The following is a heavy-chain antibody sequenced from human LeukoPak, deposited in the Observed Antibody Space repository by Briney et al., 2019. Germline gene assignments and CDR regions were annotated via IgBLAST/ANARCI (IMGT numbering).Heavy chain of an antibody. CDR2: ISAGSDYI. Sequence: PGGSLRLSCAASGFMLNGYSLTWVRQAPGKGLEWISYISAGSDYIYDTDSVKGRFTITRDISRSSLFLQMNNLRSEDTAFYYCANERTLTFDYWGRGTLVIVSS. V-gene: IGHV3-21*05. J-gene: IGHJ4*02. CDR3: ANERTLTFDY. CDR1: GFMLNGYS. D-gene: IGHD1-14*01.